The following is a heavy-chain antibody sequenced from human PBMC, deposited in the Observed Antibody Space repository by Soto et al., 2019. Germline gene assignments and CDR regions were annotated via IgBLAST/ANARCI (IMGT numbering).Heavy chain of an antibody. V-gene: IGHV1-69*13. D-gene: IGHD6-19*01. CDR3: ARMGGQYSSGWYSDY. CDR1: GGTFSSYA. CDR2: IIPIFGAA. Sequence: SVKVSCKASGGTFSSYAISWVRQAPGQGLEWMGGIIPIFGAANYAQKFQGRVTITADESTSTAYMELSSLRSEDTAVYYCARMGGQYSSGWYSDYWGQGTLVTVSS. J-gene: IGHJ4*02.